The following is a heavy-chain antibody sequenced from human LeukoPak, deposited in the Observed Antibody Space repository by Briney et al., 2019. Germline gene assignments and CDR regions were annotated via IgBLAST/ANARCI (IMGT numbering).Heavy chain of an antibody. CDR1: GFTASSNY. CDR2: IKPDGSEK. J-gene: IGHJ4*02. D-gene: IGHD2-8*02. V-gene: IGHV3-7*01. Sequence: GGSLRLSCAASGFTASSNYMSWVRQAPGKGLEWVANIKPDGSEKSYVDSVRGRFTISRDNAKNSLYLEMNSLRAEDTALYYCTTNTGDDWGQGTLVTVSS. CDR3: TTNTGDD.